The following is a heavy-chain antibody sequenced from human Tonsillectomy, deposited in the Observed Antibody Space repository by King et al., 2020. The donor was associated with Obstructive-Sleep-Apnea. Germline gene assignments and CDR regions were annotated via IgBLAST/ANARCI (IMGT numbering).Heavy chain of an antibody. CDR1: GGTFSSYA. CDR3: ARDRWNNPDYDDGMDV. CDR2: IIPMLDMA. D-gene: IGHD1/OR15-1a*01. V-gene: IGHV1-69*09. Sequence: QLVQSGAEVKKPGSSVKVSCKASGGTFSSYAISWVRQAPGQGPEWMGGIIPMLDMANYAQKFQGSVTITADKSTSTAYMELSSLRSEDTAVYYCARDRWNNPDYDDGMDVWGQGTAVNVSS. J-gene: IGHJ6*02.